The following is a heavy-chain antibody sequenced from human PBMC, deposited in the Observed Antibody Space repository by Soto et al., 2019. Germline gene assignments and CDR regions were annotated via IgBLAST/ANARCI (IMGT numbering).Heavy chain of an antibody. D-gene: IGHD6-19*01. CDR3: AKDRLWYSSGWPTDAFDI. V-gene: IGHV3-23*01. CDR1: GFTFSSYA. CDR2: ISGSGGST. Sequence: GGSLRLSCAASGFTFSSYAMSWVRQAPGKGLEWVSAISGSGGSTYYADSVKGRFTISRDNSKNTLYLQMNSLRAEDTAVYYCAKDRLWYSSGWPTDAFDIWGQGTMVTVSS. J-gene: IGHJ3*02.